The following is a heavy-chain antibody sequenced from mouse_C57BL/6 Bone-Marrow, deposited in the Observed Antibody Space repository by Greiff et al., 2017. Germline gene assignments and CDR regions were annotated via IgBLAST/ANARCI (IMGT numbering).Heavy chain of an antibody. J-gene: IGHJ3*01. CDR1: GFNITNTY. CDR3: ARFWFAY. V-gene: IGHV14-3*01. Sequence: EVKLQESVAELVRPGASVTLSCTASGFNITNTYMHWVKQRPEQGLEWIGRIAPANGNTKYAPKIQGKATLTADTSSHQAYLQLCILTSEDTAIYSCARFWFAYWGQGTLVTVSA. CDR2: IAPANGNT.